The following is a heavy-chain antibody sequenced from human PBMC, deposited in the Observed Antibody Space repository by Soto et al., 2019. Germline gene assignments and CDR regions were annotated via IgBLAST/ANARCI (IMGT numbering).Heavy chain of an antibody. J-gene: IGHJ4*02. D-gene: IGHD4-17*01. CDR1: GFTFSSYA. CDR2: ISYDGSNK. V-gene: IGHV3-30*09. CDR3: ARDLRSHDYGDLVDY. Sequence: TVGSLRLSCAASGFTFSSYAMHWVRQAPGKGLEWVAVISYDGSNKYYADSVKGRFAISRDNSKNTLYLQMNSLRAEDTAVYYCARDLRSHDYGDLVDYWGQGTLVTVSS.